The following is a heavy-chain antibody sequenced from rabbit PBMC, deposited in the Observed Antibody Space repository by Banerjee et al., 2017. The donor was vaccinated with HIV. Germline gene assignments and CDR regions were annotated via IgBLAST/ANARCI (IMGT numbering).Heavy chain of an antibody. J-gene: IGHJ4*01. CDR2: IYAGSSGST. D-gene: IGHD6-1*01. CDR3: ARDKEGYYAYGDSPKFYFDL. Sequence: QEQLVESGGGLVQPGGSLKLTCKASGIDFSSSYYMCWVRQAPGKGLEWIACIYAGSSGSTYYASWAKGRFTISKTSSTTVTLQMTSLTAADTATYFCARDKEGYYAYGDSPKFYFDLWGQGTLVTVS. CDR1: GIDFSSSYY. V-gene: IGHV1S45*01.